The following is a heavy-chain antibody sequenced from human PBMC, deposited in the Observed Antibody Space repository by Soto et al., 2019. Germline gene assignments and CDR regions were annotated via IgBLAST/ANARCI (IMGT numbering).Heavy chain of an antibody. Sequence: APVKVSCKASGYTFTSYGISWVRQAPGQGLEWMGWISAYNGNTNYAQKLQGRVTMTTDTSTSTAYMELRSLRSDDTAVYYCARYKFVNYSRASYYYGMDVWGQGTTVTVSS. CDR1: GYTFTSYG. CDR2: ISAYNGNT. J-gene: IGHJ6*02. CDR3: ARYKFVNYSRASYYYGMDV. D-gene: IGHD4-4*01. V-gene: IGHV1-18*04.